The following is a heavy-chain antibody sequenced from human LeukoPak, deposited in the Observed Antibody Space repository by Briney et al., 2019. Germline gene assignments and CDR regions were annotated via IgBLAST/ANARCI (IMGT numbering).Heavy chain of an antibody. CDR3: VRVPYSSSWYVSDYYYYYMDV. D-gene: IGHD6-13*01. J-gene: IGHJ6*03. CDR1: GYTFTSYG. V-gene: IGHV1-18*01. Sequence: ASVKVSCKASGYTFTSYGISWVRQAPGQGLEWMGWISAYNGNTNYAQKLQGRVTMTTDTSTSTAYMELRSLRSDDTAVYYCVRVPYSSSWYVSDYYYYYMDVWGKGTTVTVSS. CDR2: ISAYNGNT.